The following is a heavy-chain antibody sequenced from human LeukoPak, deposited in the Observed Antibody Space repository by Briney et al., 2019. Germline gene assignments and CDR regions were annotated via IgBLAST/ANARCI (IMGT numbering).Heavy chain of an antibody. Sequence: GGSLRLSCSASGFTFSRYAMHWVRQAPGKGLEWLAVISYDGSNKYYADSVKGRFTISRDNSKNTLYLQMNSLRAEDTAVYYCARGANYYGSGSYSNWFDPWGQGTLVTVSS. D-gene: IGHD3-10*01. J-gene: IGHJ5*02. V-gene: IGHV3-30-3*01. CDR1: GFTFSRYA. CDR3: ARGANYYGSGSYSNWFDP. CDR2: ISYDGSNK.